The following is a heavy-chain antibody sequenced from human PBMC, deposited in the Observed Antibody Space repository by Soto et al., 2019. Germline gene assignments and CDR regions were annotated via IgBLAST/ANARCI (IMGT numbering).Heavy chain of an antibody. CDR2: TSHDGVT. CDR3: ARRAYVWGSYRYTPGGYYFDY. CDR1: SGSIDNVYW. V-gene: IGHV4-4*02. D-gene: IGHD3-16*02. Sequence: SETLSLTCAVSSGSIDNVYWWSWVRQSPGKGLEWIGETSHDGVTNYNPSLKSRVTISVDTSKNQFSLKLSSVTAADTAVYYCARRAYVWGSYRYTPGGYYFDYWGQGTLVTVSS. J-gene: IGHJ4*02.